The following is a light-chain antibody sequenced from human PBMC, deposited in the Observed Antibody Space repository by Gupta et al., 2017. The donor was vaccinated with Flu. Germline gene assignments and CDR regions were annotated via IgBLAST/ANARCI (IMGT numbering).Light chain of an antibody. CDR2: EAT. V-gene: IGKV5-2*01. CDR1: QDIDDD. CDR3: RQHDDFPYT. J-gene: IGKJ2*01. Sequence: PAFMSATPGDTVNISCKASQDIDDDMNCYQQNAGEAAIFIIKEATTPGAGLPTRISGSAYGAYITLTIKIRAADDAAYYCCRQHDDFPYTFGQGTKLEIK.